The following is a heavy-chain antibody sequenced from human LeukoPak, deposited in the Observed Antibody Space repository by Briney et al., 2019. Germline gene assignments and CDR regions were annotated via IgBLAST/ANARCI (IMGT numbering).Heavy chain of an antibody. CDR1: GFTFSSYW. V-gene: IGHV3-7*03. J-gene: IGHJ4*02. CDR3: AREHVNGDYFDY. Sequence: GGSLRLSCAASGFTFSSYWMSWVRQAPGKGLEWVANIKQDGSEKYYVDSVKGRFTISRDNSKNTLYLQMNSLRAEDTAVYYCAREHVNGDYFDYWGQGTLVTVSS. D-gene: IGHD4-17*01. CDR2: IKQDGSEK.